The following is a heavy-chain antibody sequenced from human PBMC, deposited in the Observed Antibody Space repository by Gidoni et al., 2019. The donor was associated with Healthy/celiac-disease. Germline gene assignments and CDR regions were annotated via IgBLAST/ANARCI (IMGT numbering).Heavy chain of an antibody. Sequence: QVQLVESGGGVVQPGRSLRLSCAASGFTFSSYGMHWVRQAPGKGLEWVAVIWYDGSNKYYADSVKGRFTISRDNSKNTLYLQMNSLRAEDTAVYYCARGAHAAPYGMDVWGQGTTVTVSS. D-gene: IGHD6-25*01. CDR2: IWYDGSNK. CDR3: ARGAHAAPYGMDV. J-gene: IGHJ6*02. CDR1: GFTFSSYG. V-gene: IGHV3-33*01.